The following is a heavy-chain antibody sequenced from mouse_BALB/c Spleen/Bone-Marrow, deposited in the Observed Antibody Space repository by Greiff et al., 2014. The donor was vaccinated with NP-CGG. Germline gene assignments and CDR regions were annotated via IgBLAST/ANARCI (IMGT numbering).Heavy chain of an antibody. CDR3: AKDLNQYSDYWYFDV. Sequence: QVQLQQSGPELVKPGASVKISCKASGYAFSSSWMNWVKQRPGQGLEWIGRIYPGDGGYNYNGKFKGKATLTADKSSSTAYMQLSSLTSVASAVDFCAKDLNQYSDYWYFDVWGAGTTVTVSS. D-gene: IGHD5-1*01. J-gene: IGHJ1*01. CDR2: IYPGDGGY. V-gene: IGHV1-82*01. CDR1: GYAFSSSW.